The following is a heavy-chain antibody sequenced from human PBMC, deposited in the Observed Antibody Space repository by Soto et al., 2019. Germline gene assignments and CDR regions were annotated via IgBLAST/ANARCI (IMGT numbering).Heavy chain of an antibody. CDR3: AKDGSSATRAIHYYYGMDV. CDR1: GFTFSSYA. Sequence: PGGSLRLSCAASGFTFSSYAMSWVRQAPGKGLEWVSAISGSGGSTYYADSVKGRFTISRDNSKNTLYLQMNSLRAEDTAVYYCAKDGSSATRAIHYYYGMDVWGQGTTVTVSS. J-gene: IGHJ6*02. V-gene: IGHV3-23*01. D-gene: IGHD6-13*01. CDR2: ISGSGGST.